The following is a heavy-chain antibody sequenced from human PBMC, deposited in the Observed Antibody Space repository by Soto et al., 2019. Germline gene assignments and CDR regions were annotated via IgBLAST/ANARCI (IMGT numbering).Heavy chain of an antibody. CDR3: RGRYCSGGTCSGDDY. Sequence: EVQLVESGGGLVQPGGSLRLSCAASGFTFSDHFMDWVRQAPGKGLEWVGRSRNKANSYTTEYAASVKGRFAISRDDSKNSLYLQMNSLKTEDTAVYYCRGRYCSGGTCSGDDYWGQGTLVTVSS. D-gene: IGHD2-15*01. J-gene: IGHJ4*02. V-gene: IGHV3-72*01. CDR2: SRNKANSYTT. CDR1: GFTFSDHF.